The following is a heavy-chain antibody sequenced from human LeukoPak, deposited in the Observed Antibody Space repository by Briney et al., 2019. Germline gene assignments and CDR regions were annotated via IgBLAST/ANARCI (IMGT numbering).Heavy chain of an antibody. V-gene: IGHV3-7*01. CDR1: GFTLRDYW. J-gene: IGHJ4*02. Sequence: GGSLRLSCEASGFTLRDYWMTWVRQAPGKGLEWVANVKQDGTEKFYVDSVKGRFTISRDNGKNSLYLQMNSLRVEDTAIYYCARAGGTSWADYWGQGTLVTVSS. CDR2: VKQDGTEK. CDR3: ARAGGTSWADY. D-gene: IGHD6-13*01.